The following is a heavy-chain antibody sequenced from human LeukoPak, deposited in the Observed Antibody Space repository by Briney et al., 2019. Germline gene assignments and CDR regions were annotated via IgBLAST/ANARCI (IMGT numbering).Heavy chain of an antibody. CDR3: ARDGAWFGESYFDY. Sequence: SETLSLTCAVYGGSFSGYYWSWIRQPPGKGLEWIGEINHSGSTNYNPSLKNRVTISVDTSKNQFSLKLSSVTAADTAVYYCARDGAWFGESYFDYWGQGALVTVSS. D-gene: IGHD3-10*01. V-gene: IGHV4-34*01. J-gene: IGHJ4*02. CDR1: GGSFSGYY. CDR2: INHSGST.